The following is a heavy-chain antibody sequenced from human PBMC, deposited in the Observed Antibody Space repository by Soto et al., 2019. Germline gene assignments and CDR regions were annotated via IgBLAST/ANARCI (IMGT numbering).Heavy chain of an antibody. CDR1: GFTFSSYA. CDR3: AKEYYDFWRGSYYFDF. J-gene: IGHJ4*02. CDR2: ISNSGTGT. D-gene: IGHD3-3*01. V-gene: IGHV3-23*01. Sequence: EVQLLESGGGLVQPGGSLRLSCAASGFTFSSYAMSWVRQAPGKGLEWVSGISNSGTGTHYADSVKGRFAISRDTSKNTLYLQMNSLRAEDTATYFCAKEYYDFWRGSYYFDFWGQGTLVTVSS.